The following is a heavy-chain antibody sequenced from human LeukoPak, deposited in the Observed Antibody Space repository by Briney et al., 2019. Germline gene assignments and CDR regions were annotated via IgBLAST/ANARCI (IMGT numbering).Heavy chain of an antibody. V-gene: IGHV3-21*01. J-gene: IGHJ4*02. Sequence: GGSLRLSCAASGFTFSSYWMSWVRQAPGKGLEWVSAISSSGTYMYYADSVKGRFTISRDNANNSLYLQMDSLRAEDTAVYYCAKDVRSDYFDSWGQGTLVTVSS. CDR2: ISSSGTYM. CDR1: GFTFSSYW. CDR3: AKDVRSDYFDS.